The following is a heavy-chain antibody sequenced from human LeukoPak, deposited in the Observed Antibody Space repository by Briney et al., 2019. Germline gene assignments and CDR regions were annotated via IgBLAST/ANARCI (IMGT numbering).Heavy chain of an antibody. J-gene: IGHJ5*02. V-gene: IGHV4-39*07. D-gene: IGHD3-3*01. Sequence: PSETLSLTCTVSGGSISDSIYYWGWIRQPPGKGLEWIGSIYYSGTSYYNPSLKSRVTISVDTSKNQFSLKLSSVTAADTAVYYCARTYADFWSGYYYWFDPWGQGTLVTVSS. CDR3: ARTYADFWSGYYYWFDP. CDR1: GGSISDSIYY. CDR2: IYYSGTS.